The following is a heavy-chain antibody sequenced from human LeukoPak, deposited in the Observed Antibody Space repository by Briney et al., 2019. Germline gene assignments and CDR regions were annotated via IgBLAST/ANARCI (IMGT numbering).Heavy chain of an antibody. CDR3: ARDEQGYSYGPFDY. V-gene: IGHV4-34*01. J-gene: IGHJ4*02. Sequence: SETLSLTCAVYGGSFSGYYWSWIRQPPGKGLEWIGEINHSGSTKYNPSLKSRVTISVDTSKNQFSLKLGSVTAADTAVYYCARDEQGYSYGPFDYWGQGTLVTVSS. CDR1: GGSFSGYY. D-gene: IGHD5-18*01. CDR2: INHSGST.